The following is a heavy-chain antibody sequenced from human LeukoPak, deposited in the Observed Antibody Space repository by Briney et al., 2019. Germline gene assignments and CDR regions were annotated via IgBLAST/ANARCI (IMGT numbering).Heavy chain of an antibody. CDR2: ISSSGSTI. CDR3: ARAGQWLVQFLFDY. CDR1: GFTFSSYE. V-gene: IGHV3-48*03. J-gene: IGHJ4*02. D-gene: IGHD6-19*01. Sequence: PGGSLRLSCAASGFTFSSYEMNWVRQAPGKGLEWVSYISSSGSTIYYADSVKGRFTISRDNAKNSLYLQMNSLRAEDTAVYYCARAGQWLVQFLFDYWGQGTLVTVSS.